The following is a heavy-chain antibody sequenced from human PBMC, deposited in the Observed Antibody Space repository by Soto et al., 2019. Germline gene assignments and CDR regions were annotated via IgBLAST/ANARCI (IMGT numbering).Heavy chain of an antibody. CDR3: ARDYYYIARTYYIDS. V-gene: IGHV1-69*08. Sequence: QVQLVQSGGEVKMPGSSVKVSCKASGGSFSSYTFTWVRQAPGHGLEWMGKIIPLLSITNYAEEFQGRVTVTADKSTSTAYMELSRLTFEDTAIYYCARDYYYIARTYYIDSWGQGTLVTGSS. CDR1: GGSFSSYT. J-gene: IGHJ4*02. CDR2: IIPLLSIT. D-gene: IGHD3-22*01.